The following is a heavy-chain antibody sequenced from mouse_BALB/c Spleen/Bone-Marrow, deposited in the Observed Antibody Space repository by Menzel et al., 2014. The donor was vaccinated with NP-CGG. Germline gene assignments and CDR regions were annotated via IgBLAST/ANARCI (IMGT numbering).Heavy chain of an antibody. CDR2: INPDSSTI. D-gene: IGHD4-1*01. J-gene: IGHJ3*01. V-gene: IGHV4-1*02. CDR1: GFDFSRYW. CDR3: ARGDWAWFVY. Sequence: EVKLMESGGGLVQPGGSLKLSCAASGFDFSRYWMSWVRQAPGKGLEWIGEINPDSSTINYTPSLKDKFIISRDNAKNTLYLQMSKVRSEDTALYYCARGDWAWFVYWGQGTLVTGSA.